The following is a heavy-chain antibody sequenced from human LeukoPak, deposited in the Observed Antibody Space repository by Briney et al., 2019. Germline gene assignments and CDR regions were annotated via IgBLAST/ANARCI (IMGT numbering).Heavy chain of an antibody. Sequence: SETLSLTCTVSGGSISSYYWSWIRQPPGKGLEWIGYIYTSGSTNYNPSLKSRVTISVDTSKNQFSLKLSSVTAADTAVYYCARHVYNWNYNWFDPRGQGTLVTVSS. D-gene: IGHD1-7*01. V-gene: IGHV4-4*09. CDR2: IYTSGST. CDR1: GGSISSYY. CDR3: ARHVYNWNYNWFDP. J-gene: IGHJ5*02.